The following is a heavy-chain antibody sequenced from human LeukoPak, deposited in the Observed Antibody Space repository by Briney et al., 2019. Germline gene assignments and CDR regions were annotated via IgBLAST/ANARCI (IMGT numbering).Heavy chain of an antibody. CDR3: VRHVGIPFPLDY. D-gene: IGHD1-26*01. J-gene: IGHJ4*02. Sequence: GESLRIPCRASGYTFTSCWITWLRQMPGKGLEGMGRIVLSYSYTNYSPSFQGHVTFSAENTITTTYLQWSSLKASDTAIYYGVRHVGIPFPLDYWGQGTLVTVSS. CDR1: GYTFTSCW. CDR2: IVLSYSYT. V-gene: IGHV5-10-1*01.